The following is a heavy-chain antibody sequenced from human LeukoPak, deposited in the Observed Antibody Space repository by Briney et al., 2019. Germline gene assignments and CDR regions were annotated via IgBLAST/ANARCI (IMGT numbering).Heavy chain of an antibody. D-gene: IGHD6-13*01. CDR1: GFTFSSHW. CDR3: GRGLTVAGGTDY. CDR2: MDTDGSII. Sequence: GGSLRLSCVASGFTFSSHWMHWVRQAPGKGLVWVSQMDTDGSIISYADSVKGRFTISRDNAKNTLYLQMDSLRVEDTAVYYCGRGLTVAGGTDYWGQGTLVTVSS. V-gene: IGHV3-74*01. J-gene: IGHJ4*02.